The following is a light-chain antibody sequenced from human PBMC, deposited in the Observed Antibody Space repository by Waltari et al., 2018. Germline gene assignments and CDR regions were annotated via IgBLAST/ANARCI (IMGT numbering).Light chain of an antibody. CDR2: AAS. CDR1: QGISSW. Sequence: IQFTQPPSSVAASVGDTVTITCRASQGISSWLVWYQQKPGKAPKLLIYAASGLPGGVPSRFSGSGSGTDFTLTINSLQPEDFATYYCQQTDTFPRTFGQGTRLEIK. V-gene: IGKV1-12*01. CDR3: QQTDTFPRT. J-gene: IGKJ5*01.